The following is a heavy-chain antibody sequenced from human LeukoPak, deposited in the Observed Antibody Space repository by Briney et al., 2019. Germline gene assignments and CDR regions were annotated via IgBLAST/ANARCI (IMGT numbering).Heavy chain of an antibody. CDR1: GFTFSSYS. CDR2: ISDSGGST. Sequence: GGSLRLSCAASGFTFSSYSMNWVRQAPGKGLEWVSGISDSGGSTYYADSVKGRFTISRDNSKNTLYQQMNSLRAEDTAVYYCAKLPGRAADYWGQGTLVTVSS. J-gene: IGHJ4*02. V-gene: IGHV3-23*01. CDR3: AKLPGRAADY.